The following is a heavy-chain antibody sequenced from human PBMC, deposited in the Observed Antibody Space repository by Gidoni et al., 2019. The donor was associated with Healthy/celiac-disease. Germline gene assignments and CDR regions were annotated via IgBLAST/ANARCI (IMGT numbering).Heavy chain of an antibody. J-gene: IGHJ5*02. CDR1: GGSFSGYY. CDR2: INHSGST. Sequence: QVQLQQWGAGLWKPSENLSLTCAVYGGSFSGYYMSWIRQPPGKGLEWIGEINHSGSTNSTPSLKSRVAISVDTSKSQFSLKLSSVTAADTAVYYCARGRNHRNWFDPWGQGTLVTVSS. V-gene: IGHV4-34*01. D-gene: IGHD4-4*01. CDR3: ARGRNHRNWFDP.